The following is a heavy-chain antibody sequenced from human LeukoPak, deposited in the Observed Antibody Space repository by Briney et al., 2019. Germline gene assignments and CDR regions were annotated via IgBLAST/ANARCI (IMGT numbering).Heavy chain of an antibody. CDR1: GFTLSSYA. CDR3: ARGSYYDSSGYYSEPFDP. CDR2: TSSSDAGT. Sequence: PGGSLRLSCAASGFTLSSYAMSWVRQAPGKGLEWVSATSSSDAGTYHAESVRGRFTISRDNSKNTLYLQMNSLRAEDTAVYYCARGSYYDSSGYYSEPFDPWGQGTLVTVSS. D-gene: IGHD3-22*01. J-gene: IGHJ5*02. V-gene: IGHV3-23*01.